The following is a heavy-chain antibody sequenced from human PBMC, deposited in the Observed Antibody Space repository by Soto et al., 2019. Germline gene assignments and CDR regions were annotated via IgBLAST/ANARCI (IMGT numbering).Heavy chain of an antibody. V-gene: IGHV1-69*02. D-gene: IGHD2-2*01. Sequence: QVQLVQSGAEVKKPGSSVMVSCKASGGTFSSYTITWVRQAPGQGLEWMGRIIPILNIANYAQKFQGRVTITADKSTSTAYMDLSGLRSEGTAVYYCARSLRYCTTTTCYAAFDIWGQGTMVTVSS. J-gene: IGHJ3*02. CDR2: IIPILNIA. CDR3: ARSLRYCTTTTCYAAFDI. CDR1: GGTFSSYT.